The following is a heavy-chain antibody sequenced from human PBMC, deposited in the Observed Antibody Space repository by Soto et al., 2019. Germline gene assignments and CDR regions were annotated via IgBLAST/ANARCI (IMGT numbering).Heavy chain of an antibody. CDR1: GNTFSNYA. CDR3: AKAPASSLTASRPFDE. Sequence: EVQLLESGGGLVPPGGFLRLSCEASGNTFSNYAMTWVRQAPGKGLEWVSAISGSGGSTYYAGSVKGRFTISRDNSKNTLFLHMNSLRAEDTAIYYCAKAPASSLTASRPFDEWGQGPLVTVSS. J-gene: IGHJ4*02. D-gene: IGHD5-18*01. CDR2: ISGSGGST. V-gene: IGHV3-23*01.